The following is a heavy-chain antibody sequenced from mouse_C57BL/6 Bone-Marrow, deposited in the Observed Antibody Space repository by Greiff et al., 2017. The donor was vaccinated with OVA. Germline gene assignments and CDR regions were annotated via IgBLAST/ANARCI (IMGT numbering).Heavy chain of an antibody. Sequence: EVKLVESGPELVKPGASVKISCKASGYTFTDYYMNWVKQSHGKSLEWIGDINPNNGGTSYNQKFKGKATLTVDKSSSTAYMELRSLTSEDSAVYYCAREGAYDGQLLRDFDYWGQGTTLTVSS. D-gene: IGHD2-3*01. CDR2: INPNNGGT. CDR3: AREGAYDGQLLRDFDY. V-gene: IGHV1-26*01. CDR1: GYTFTDYY. J-gene: IGHJ2*01.